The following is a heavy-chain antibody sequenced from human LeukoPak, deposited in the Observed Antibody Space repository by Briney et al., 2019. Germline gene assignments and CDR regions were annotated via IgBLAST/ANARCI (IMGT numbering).Heavy chain of an antibody. J-gene: IGHJ4*02. CDR1: GYTFSSYG. D-gene: IGHD3-22*01. V-gene: IGHV1-18*01. CDR3: ARRNYYHENSGNSLYYFDF. Sequence: GASVKVSCKASGYTFSSYGISWLRQAPGQGLEWVGWISPYNGQTNYLQKVQGRVTMTTDTSTNTAYMELRSLRSDDTAVYYCARRNYYHENSGNSLYYFDFWGQGTLVTVSS. CDR2: ISPYNGQT.